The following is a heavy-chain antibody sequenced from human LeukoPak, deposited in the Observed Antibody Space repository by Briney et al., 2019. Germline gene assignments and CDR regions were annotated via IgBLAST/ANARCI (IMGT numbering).Heavy chain of an antibody. D-gene: IGHD1-26*01. Sequence: SETLSLTCTVSGGSISSYYWSRIRQPPGKGLEWIGYIYYSGSTYYNPSLKSRVTISVDTSKNQFSLKLSSVTAADTAVYYCARGALGINYMDVWGKGTTVTVSS. CDR1: GGSISSYY. CDR3: ARGALGINYMDV. CDR2: IYYSGST. J-gene: IGHJ6*03. V-gene: IGHV4-30-4*08.